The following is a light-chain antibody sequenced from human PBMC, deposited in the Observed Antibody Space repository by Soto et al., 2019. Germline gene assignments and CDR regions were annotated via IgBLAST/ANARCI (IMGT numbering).Light chain of an antibody. CDR1: RTVHSN. CDR2: GAS. Sequence: EIVMTQSPATVSVSPGDRATLSCRASRTVHSNVAWYQHKPGQAPRLLIYGASFRATGVPARFSGSGFGTDFPLTISSLQSEDVVVYYCQQYNNWPRTFGQGTKVEV. V-gene: IGKV3-15*01. CDR3: QQYNNWPRT. J-gene: IGKJ1*01.